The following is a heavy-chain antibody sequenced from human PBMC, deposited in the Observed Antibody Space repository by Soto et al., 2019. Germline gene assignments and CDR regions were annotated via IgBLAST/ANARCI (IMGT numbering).Heavy chain of an antibody. CDR2: ISGSGGST. CDR3: AKSPPTWQQLVPMPDY. J-gene: IGHJ4*02. CDR1: GFTFSSYA. Sequence: EVQLLESGGGLVQPGGSLRLSCAASGFTFSSYAMSWVRQAPGKGLEWVSAISGSGGSTYYADSVKGRFTISRDNSKNTLYLPMNSLRAEDTAVYYCAKSPPTWQQLVPMPDYWGQGTLVTVSS. V-gene: IGHV3-23*01. D-gene: IGHD6-13*01.